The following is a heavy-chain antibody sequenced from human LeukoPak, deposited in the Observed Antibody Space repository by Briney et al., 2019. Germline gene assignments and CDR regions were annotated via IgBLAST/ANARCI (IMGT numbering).Heavy chain of an antibody. D-gene: IGHD6-19*01. CDR1: GYSISSGYY. CDR2: IYHSGST. V-gene: IGHV4-38-2*02. CDR3: ARVWLVNAFDI. Sequence: PSEALSLTCTVSGYSISSGYYWGWIRQPPGKGLEWIGSIYHSGSTYYNPSLKSRVTISVDTSKNQFSLKLSSVTAADTAVYYCARVWLVNAFDIWGQGTMVTVSS. J-gene: IGHJ3*02.